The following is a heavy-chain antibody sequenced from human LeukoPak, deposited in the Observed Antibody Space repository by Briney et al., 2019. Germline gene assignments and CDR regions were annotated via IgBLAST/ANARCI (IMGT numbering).Heavy chain of an antibody. Sequence: SEPVSLTCAVYGGSFSGYYWSWLRQPPGKALECIGEINHSGSTNYNPSLKSRVTISVDTSKNQFSLKLSSVTAADTAVYYCARMPDYYDSSGYSVYFDYWGQGTLVTVSS. V-gene: IGHV4-34*01. CDR3: ARMPDYYDSSGYSVYFDY. J-gene: IGHJ4*02. CDR2: INHSGST. CDR1: GGSFSGYY. D-gene: IGHD3-22*01.